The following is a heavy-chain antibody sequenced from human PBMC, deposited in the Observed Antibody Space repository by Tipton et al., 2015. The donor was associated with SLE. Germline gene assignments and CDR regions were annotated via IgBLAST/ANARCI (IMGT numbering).Heavy chain of an antibody. D-gene: IGHD2-15*01. CDR3: ARSRGLGSCSGDNCYDYYFGMDV. Sequence: TLSLTCTVSNGSITCLYDYWGWVRQPPGKGLEWLGSVFYGGRYYYNASLRSRVTISVDTVKTQVSLKLTSVTAADTAMYFCARSRGLGSCSGDNCYDYYFGMDVWGQGTTVTVSS. CDR2: VFYGGRY. J-gene: IGHJ6*02. V-gene: IGHV4-39*07. CDR1: NGSITCLYDY.